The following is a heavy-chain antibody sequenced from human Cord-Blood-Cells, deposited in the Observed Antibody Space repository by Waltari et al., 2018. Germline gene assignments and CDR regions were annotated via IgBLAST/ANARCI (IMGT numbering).Heavy chain of an antibody. J-gene: IGHJ4*02. Sequence: QVQLQQWGAGLLKPSENLSLPCAVYGGSFSGYFWTWLRQPPGKGLEWIEEINHSGSTNYNPSLKSRVTISVDTSKNQFSLKLSSVTAADTAVYYCASDYYGSGSYDYWGQGTLVTVSS. CDR2: INHSGST. D-gene: IGHD3-10*01. V-gene: IGHV4-34*01. CDR3: ASDYYGSGSYDY. CDR1: GGSFSGYF.